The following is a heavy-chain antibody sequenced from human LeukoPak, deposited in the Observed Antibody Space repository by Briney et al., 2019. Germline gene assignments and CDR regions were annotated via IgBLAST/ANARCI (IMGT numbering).Heavy chain of an antibody. V-gene: IGHV1-24*01. CDR3: ATASYCRGGSCRHWFDP. Sequence: ASVKVPCRVSGYTLTELSMHWVRQAPGKGLEWMGGFDLEDGETIYAQKFQGRVTMTEDTSTDTAYMELSSLRSEDTAVYYCATASYCRGGSCRHWFDPWGQGTLVTVSS. CDR1: GYTLTELS. D-gene: IGHD2-15*01. CDR2: FDLEDGET. J-gene: IGHJ5*02.